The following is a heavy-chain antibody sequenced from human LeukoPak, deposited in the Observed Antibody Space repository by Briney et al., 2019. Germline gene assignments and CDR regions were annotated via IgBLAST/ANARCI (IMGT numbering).Heavy chain of an antibody. CDR2: ISSSAGNT. CDR3: ARVRSSGAPHDY. J-gene: IGHJ4*02. D-gene: IGHD6-19*01. CDR1: GFIFSDYY. Sequence: GGSLRLSCAASGFIFSDYYMTWIRQAPGKGLQWVSYISSSAGNTHYADYVKGRFTMSRDNAKNSLYLQMNSLRAEDTAVYYCARVRSSGAPHDYWGQGTLVTVSS. V-gene: IGHV3-11*04.